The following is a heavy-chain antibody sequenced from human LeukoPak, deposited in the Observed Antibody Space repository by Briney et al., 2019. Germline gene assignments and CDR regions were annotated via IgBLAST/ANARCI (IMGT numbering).Heavy chain of an antibody. CDR1: GGTISSYH. CDR2: IYTSGST. J-gene: IGHJ6*03. V-gene: IGHV4-4*07. D-gene: IGHD3-10*01. CDR3: AREIEYYYGSGSVFRRYHYYMDV. Sequence: KASETLSLTCTVSGGTISSYHWSWIRQPAGKGLEWIGRIYTSGSTNFNPSLEGRVIMSIDTSKNQFSLPLSSVTAADTAVYYCAREIEYYYGSGSVFRRYHYYMDVWGKGTTVTVSS.